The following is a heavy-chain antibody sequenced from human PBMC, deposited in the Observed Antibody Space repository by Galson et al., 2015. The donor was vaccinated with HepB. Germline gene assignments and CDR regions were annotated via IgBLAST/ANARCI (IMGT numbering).Heavy chain of an antibody. V-gene: IGHV4-61*08. D-gene: IGHD1-1*01. CDR3: ARAPRRSYNYAMDV. Sequence: ETLSLTCAVSGGSINSVGYYWTWIRQPPGKGLEWIGYIYHIASTNYNPSLKSRVLISGDTSKDQFTLKLSSLTAADTAVYYCARAPRRSYNYAMDVWGQGTTVTVSS. J-gene: IGHJ6*02. CDR1: GGSINSVGYY. CDR2: IYHIAST.